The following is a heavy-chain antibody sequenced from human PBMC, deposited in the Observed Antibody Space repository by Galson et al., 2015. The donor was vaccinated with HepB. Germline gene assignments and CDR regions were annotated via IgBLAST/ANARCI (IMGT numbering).Heavy chain of an antibody. V-gene: IGHV4-31*03. Sequence: TLSLTCTVSGGSISSGGYYWSWIRQHPGKGLEWIRYIYYSGSTYYNPSLKSRVTISVDTSKNQFSLKLSSVTAVDTAVYYCARDNDYYDSSGPPNWFDPWGQGTLVTVSS. D-gene: IGHD3-22*01. CDR3: ARDNDYYDSSGPPNWFDP. CDR2: IYYSGST. J-gene: IGHJ5*02. CDR1: GGSISSGGYY.